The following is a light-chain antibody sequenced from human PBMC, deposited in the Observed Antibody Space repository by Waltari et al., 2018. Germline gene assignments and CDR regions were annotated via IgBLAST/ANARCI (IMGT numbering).Light chain of an antibody. CDR3: QQYGSSSWT. Sequence: EIVSTQSPGTMSLSPGARATLSCRAAQSDTNNYLAWYQQKHGQAPRLLFYGASRRATGIPDRFSGSGSGTDFTLTISRLEPEDSAAYYCQQYGSSSWTFGQGTKVEIK. CDR1: QSDTNNY. V-gene: IGKV3-20*01. CDR2: GAS. J-gene: IGKJ1*01.